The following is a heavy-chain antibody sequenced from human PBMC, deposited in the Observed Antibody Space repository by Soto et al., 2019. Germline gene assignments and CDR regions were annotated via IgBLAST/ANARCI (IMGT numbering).Heavy chain of an antibody. CDR1: GFSFTSSW. V-gene: IGHV5-51*01. Sequence: GESLKISCQGAGFSFTSSWIGWVRQMPGKGLEWMGLIYPGDSDTRYSPSFQGQVTISADKSISTAYLQWSSLKASDTAIYYCARSHGMDVWGQGTTVTVSS. CDR2: IYPGDSDT. J-gene: IGHJ6*02. CDR3: ARSHGMDV.